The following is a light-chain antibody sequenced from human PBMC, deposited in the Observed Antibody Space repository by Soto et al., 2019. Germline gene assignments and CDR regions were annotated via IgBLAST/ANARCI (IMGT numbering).Light chain of an antibody. CDR3: QQYGSSPRGT. CDR2: GAS. V-gene: IGKV3-20*01. CDR1: QSVSSSY. Sequence: EIVLTQSPGTLSLSPGERATLSCRASQSVSSSYLAGYQQKPGQAPRLLIYGASSRATGIPDRFSGSGSGTDFTLTISRLEPEDFAVYYCQQYGSSPRGTFGLGTKVEIK. J-gene: IGKJ1*01.